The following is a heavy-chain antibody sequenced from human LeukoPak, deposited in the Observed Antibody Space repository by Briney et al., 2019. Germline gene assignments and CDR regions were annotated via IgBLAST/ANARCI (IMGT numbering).Heavy chain of an antibody. CDR3: AGASGGSAFGLDI. V-gene: IGHV4-59*12. CDR1: GGSIRSYY. CDR2: IYDSGTT. Sequence: SETLSLTCTVSGGSIRSYYWSWIRQPPGRGLEWIGNIYDSGTTNYSPSLNSRVAISLDTSKNEFSLKLMSVTAADTAVYYCAGASGGSAFGLDIWGQGTMVTVSS. D-gene: IGHD2-15*01. J-gene: IGHJ3*02.